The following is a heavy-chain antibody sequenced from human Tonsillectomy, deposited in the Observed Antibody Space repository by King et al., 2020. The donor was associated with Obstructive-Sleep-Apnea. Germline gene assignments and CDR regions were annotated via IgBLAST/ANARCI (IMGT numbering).Heavy chain of an antibody. Sequence: VQLVESGGGVVQPGRSLRLSCAASGFTFSSYGMHWVRQAPGKGLEWVAGIWYDGSNKYYADSVKGRFTISRDNSKNTLYLQMTSLRAEDTAVYYCAGRKRVDYYDSSGYYYVDYWGQGALVTVSS. CDR3: AGRKRVDYYDSSGYYYVDY. CDR1: GFTFSSYG. D-gene: IGHD3-22*01. J-gene: IGHJ4*02. CDR2: IWYDGSNK. V-gene: IGHV3-33*01.